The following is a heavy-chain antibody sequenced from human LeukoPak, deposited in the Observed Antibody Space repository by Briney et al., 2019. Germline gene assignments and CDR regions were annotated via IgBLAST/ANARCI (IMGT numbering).Heavy chain of an antibody. CDR3: ATSWRGY. J-gene: IGHJ4*02. CDR2: ISSNDNTI. V-gene: IGHV3-48*03. CDR1: GFTFSSYE. Sequence: GGSLRLSCTASGFTFSSYEMNWVRRAPGKGLEWVSYISSNDNTIYYADSTKGRFTISRDNAKNSLYLQMNSLRAEDTAVYYCATSWRGYWGQGTLVTVSA.